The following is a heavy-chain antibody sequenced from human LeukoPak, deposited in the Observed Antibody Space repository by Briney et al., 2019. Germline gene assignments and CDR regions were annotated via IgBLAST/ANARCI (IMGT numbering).Heavy chain of an antibody. D-gene: IGHD3-22*01. V-gene: IGHV3-74*01. CDR3: ARAPSEIGGYYPEYFRH. CDR2: IKSDGST. CDR1: GFIFSTYW. J-gene: IGHJ1*01. Sequence: GGSLRLSCAASGFIFSTYWMHWVRQAPGKGLVWVSRIKSDGSTNYADSVKGRFTISRDNAKNTVSLQMNSLRPEDKGVYYCARAPSEIGGYYPEYFRHWGQGTLVTVSS.